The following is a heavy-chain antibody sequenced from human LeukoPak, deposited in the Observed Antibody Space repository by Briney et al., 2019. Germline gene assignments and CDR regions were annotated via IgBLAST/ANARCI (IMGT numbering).Heavy chain of an antibody. J-gene: IGHJ4*02. D-gene: IGHD3-3*01. CDR3: ARDAVFTEGLDY. V-gene: IGHV3-48*01. Sequence: GGSLRLSCAASGFTFSSYSMNWVRQAPGKGLEWVSYISSSSTIYYADSVKGRFTISRDNAKNSLYLQMSSLRAEDTAVYYCARDAVFTEGLDYWGQGTLVTVSS. CDR2: ISSSSTI. CDR1: GFTFSSYS.